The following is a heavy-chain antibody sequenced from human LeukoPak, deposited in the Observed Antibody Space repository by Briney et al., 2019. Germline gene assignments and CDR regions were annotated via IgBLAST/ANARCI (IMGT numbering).Heavy chain of an antibody. Sequence: GGSLRLSCAASGFTFSNYNMNWVRQPPGKGLQWVSYISSSSNIMYYADSVKGRFTISRDNAKNSLFLQMNSLRAEDTAVYYCARDFAREFTIDYWGQGTLVTVSS. CDR2: ISSSSNIM. CDR1: GFTFSNYN. D-gene: IGHD3-10*01. V-gene: IGHV3-48*01. J-gene: IGHJ4*02. CDR3: ARDFAREFTIDY.